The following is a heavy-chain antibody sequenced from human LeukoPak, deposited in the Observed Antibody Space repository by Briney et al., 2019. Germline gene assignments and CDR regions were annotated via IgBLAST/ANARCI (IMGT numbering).Heavy chain of an antibody. J-gene: IGHJ5*02. CDR3: ARPLMYYYGSETYYWFDR. V-gene: IGHV3-48*04. Sequence: PGGSLRLSCAASGFTFSSYNMNWVRQAPGKGLEWVSYISSSGSTIYYADSVKGRFTISRDNAEKSLYLQMNSLRAEDTAMYYCARPLMYYYGSETYYWFDRWGQGTLVTVSS. CDR2: ISSSGSTI. D-gene: IGHD3-10*01. CDR1: GFTFSSYN.